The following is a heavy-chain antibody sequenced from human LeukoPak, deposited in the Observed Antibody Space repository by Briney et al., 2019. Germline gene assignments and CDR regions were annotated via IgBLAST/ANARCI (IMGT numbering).Heavy chain of an antibody. Sequence: SATLSLTCAVSGGSISSSNWWSWVRQPPGRGLEWIGEIYHSGSTNYNPSLKSRVTISVDKSKNQFSLKLSSVTAADTAVYYCATAAAGDKSFDYWGQGTLVTVSS. CDR3: ATAAAGDKSFDY. CDR2: IYHSGST. CDR1: GGSISSSNW. J-gene: IGHJ4*02. V-gene: IGHV4-4*02. D-gene: IGHD6-13*01.